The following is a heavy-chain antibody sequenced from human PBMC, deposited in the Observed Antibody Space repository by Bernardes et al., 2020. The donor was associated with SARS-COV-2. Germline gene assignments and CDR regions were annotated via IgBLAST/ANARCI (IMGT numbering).Heavy chain of an antibody. D-gene: IGHD3-3*01. V-gene: IGHV3-23*01. Sequence: GGSLRLSCAASGFTFSSYAMSWVRQAPGKGLEWVSAISGSGGSTYYADSVKGRFTISRDNSKNTLYLQMNSLRAEDTAVYYCAKGLRITIFGVNYYYYGMDVWGQGTTVTVSS. J-gene: IGHJ6*02. CDR3: AKGLRITIFGVNYYYYGMDV. CDR1: GFTFSSYA. CDR2: ISGSGGST.